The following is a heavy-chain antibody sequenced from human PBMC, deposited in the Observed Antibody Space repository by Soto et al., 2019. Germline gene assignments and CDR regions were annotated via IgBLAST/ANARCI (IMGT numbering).Heavy chain of an antibody. CDR3: ARGGKLGGDLDV. J-gene: IGHJ6*04. CDR1: GGTFNRET. D-gene: IGHD3-10*01. CDR2: IMPVLDVT. V-gene: IGHV1-69*02. Sequence: QAQLVQSGAEVKKPGSSVKVSCKASGGTFNRETFSWVRQAPGQGLQWMGRIMPVLDVTEYPQNFQGSVAITADTSTRTVYLGLSGLGCDDTAVYYCARGGKLGGDLDVWGKGSPVIVSS.